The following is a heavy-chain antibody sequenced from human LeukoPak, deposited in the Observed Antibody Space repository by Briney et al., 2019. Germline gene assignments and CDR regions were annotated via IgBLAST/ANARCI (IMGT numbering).Heavy chain of an antibody. J-gene: IGHJ4*02. CDR3: ARDRSSSPEVVNFDY. CDR1: GFTFSSYS. CDR2: ISSSSSTI. D-gene: IGHD2-15*01. Sequence: PGGSLRLSCAASGFTFSSYSMNWVRQAPGKGLEWVSYISSSSSTIYYADSVKGRFTISRDNAKNSLYLQMNSLRAEDTAVYYCARDRSSSPEVVNFDYWGQGTLVTVSS. V-gene: IGHV3-48*04.